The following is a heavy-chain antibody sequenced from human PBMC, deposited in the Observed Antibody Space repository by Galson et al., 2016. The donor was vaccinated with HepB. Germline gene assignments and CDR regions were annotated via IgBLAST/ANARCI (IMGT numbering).Heavy chain of an antibody. CDR3: ARGNIGTPVTI. V-gene: IGHV4-4*07. CDR2: IYPSGNT. J-gene: IGHJ4*02. D-gene: IGHD4-17*01. Sequence: SETLSLTCTVSGGSIRSYYWSWIRQPAGEGLEWIGLIYPSGNTNYNPSLKSRVTMSVDTSKNQFSLNLRSVTAADTAVYYCARGNIGTPVTIWGQGALVTVSS. CDR1: GGSIRSYY.